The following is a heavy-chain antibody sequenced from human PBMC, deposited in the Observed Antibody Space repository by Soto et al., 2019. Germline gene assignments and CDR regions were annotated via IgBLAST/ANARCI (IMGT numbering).Heavy chain of an antibody. CDR3: ARDLANC. V-gene: IGHV3-7*05. D-gene: IGHD7-27*01. J-gene: IGHJ4*01. CDR1: GFSFSSTW. Sequence: GGSRRLSCAASGFSFSSTWMAWVRQAPGKGLEWVASLNQDGSGTFYLDSVKGRFTISRDNAKSSLYLQMNSLRAEDTALYYCARDLANCGGHGTLVTVSS. CDR2: LNQDGSGT.